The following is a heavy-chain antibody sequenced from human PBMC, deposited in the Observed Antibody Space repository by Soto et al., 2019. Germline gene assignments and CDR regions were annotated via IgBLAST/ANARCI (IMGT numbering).Heavy chain of an antibody. Sequence: PSETLSLTCTVSGGSISSGGYYWSWIRQHPGKGLEWIGYIYYSGSTYYSPSLKSRVTISVDTSKNQFSLKLSSVTAADTAVYYCARERVVVVPAATSTPYYYYYGMDVWGQGTTVTVSS. CDR2: IYYSGST. D-gene: IGHD2-2*01. CDR1: GGSISSGGYY. V-gene: IGHV4-31*03. J-gene: IGHJ6*02. CDR3: ARERVVVVPAATSTPYYYYYGMDV.